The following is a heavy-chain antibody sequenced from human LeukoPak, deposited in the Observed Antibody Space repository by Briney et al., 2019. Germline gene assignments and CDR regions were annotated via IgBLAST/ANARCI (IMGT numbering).Heavy chain of an antibody. V-gene: IGHV3-33*06. Sequence: PGRSLRLSCAASGLTFSSYGMHSVRQAPGKGLEWGAVIWYDGSNKYYADSVKGRFTISRDNSKNTLYLQMNGLRAEDTAVYYCAKDHYYDSSGYYLPAFDYWGQGTLVTVSS. D-gene: IGHD3-22*01. CDR1: GLTFSSYG. J-gene: IGHJ4*02. CDR2: IWYDGSNK. CDR3: AKDHYYDSSGYYLPAFDY.